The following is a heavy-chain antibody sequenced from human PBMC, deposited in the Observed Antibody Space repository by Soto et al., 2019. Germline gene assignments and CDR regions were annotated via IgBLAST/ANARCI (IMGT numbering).Heavy chain of an antibody. V-gene: IGHV1-24*01. CDR1: GYTLTELS. D-gene: IGHD5-12*01. Sequence: GASVKVSCKVSGYTLTELSMHWVRQAPGKGLEWMGGFDPEDGETIYAQKFQGRVTMTEDTSTDTAYMELSSLRSEDAAVYYCATDRVATRDYYYYYGMDVWGQGTTVTVSS. CDR3: ATDRVATRDYYYYYGMDV. CDR2: FDPEDGET. J-gene: IGHJ6*02.